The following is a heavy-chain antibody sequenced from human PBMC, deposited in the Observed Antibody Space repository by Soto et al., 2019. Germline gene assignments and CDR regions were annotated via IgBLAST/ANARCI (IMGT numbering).Heavy chain of an antibody. V-gene: IGHV1-18*01. CDR3: ARGRYGDY. CDR2: ISAHNDNT. J-gene: IGHJ4*02. CDR1: GYTFTSHG. D-gene: IGHD1-1*01. Sequence: QVHLVQSGAEVKKPGASVKVSCKCSGYTFTSHGITWVRQAPGQGLEWMGWISAHNDNTDYAQKLQGRVTVTRDTSTSTAYMVLRSLRSDDTAVYYCARGRYGDYWGQGALVTVSS.